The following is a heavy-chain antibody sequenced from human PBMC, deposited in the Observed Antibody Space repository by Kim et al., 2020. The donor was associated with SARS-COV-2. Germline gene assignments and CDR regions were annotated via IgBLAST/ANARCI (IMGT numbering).Heavy chain of an antibody. D-gene: IGHD3-10*01. J-gene: IGHJ5*02. CDR2: INHSGST. V-gene: IGHV4-34*01. Sequence: SETLSLTCAVYGGSFSGYYWSWIRQPPGKGLEWIGEINHSGSTNYNPSLKSRVTISVDTSKNQFSLKLRSVTAADTAVYYCARLTAGWFDPWGQGTLVTVSS. CDR3: ARLTAGWFDP. CDR1: GGSFSGYY.